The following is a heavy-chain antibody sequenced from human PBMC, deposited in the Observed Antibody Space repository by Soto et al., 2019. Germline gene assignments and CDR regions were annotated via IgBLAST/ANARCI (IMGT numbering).Heavy chain of an antibody. CDR3: ARRQIPPPTRGAANARGAMDV. Sequence: HVQLVESGGGVVQPGRSLRLSCAASGFTFNNYGMHWVRQAPGKGLEWLAVIWNDGSNSSYANSVKGRFTISRDNSKNTLYPQMSSLRAEDTGVYYCARRQIPPPTRGAANARGAMDVWGQGTTVTVSS. V-gene: IGHV3-33*01. CDR2: IWNDGSNS. J-gene: IGHJ6*02. CDR1: GFTFNNYG. D-gene: IGHD6-13*01.